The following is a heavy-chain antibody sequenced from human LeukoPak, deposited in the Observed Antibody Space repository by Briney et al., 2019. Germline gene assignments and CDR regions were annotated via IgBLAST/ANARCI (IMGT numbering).Heavy chain of an antibody. J-gene: IGHJ4*02. CDR1: GFSFSTYT. CDR2: ISSGSSVI. CDR3: ARLTGRVVPAAIGY. Sequence: GGSLRLSCAASGFSFSTYTMNWVRQAPGKGLEWVSSISSGSSVIHYADSVKGRFTISRDDAKNSLYLQINSLRAEDTAVYYCARLTGRVVPAAIGYWGQGTLVTVSS. D-gene: IGHD2-2*01. V-gene: IGHV3-21*01.